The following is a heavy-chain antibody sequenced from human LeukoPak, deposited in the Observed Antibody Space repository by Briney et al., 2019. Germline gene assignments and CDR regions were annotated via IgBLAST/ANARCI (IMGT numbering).Heavy chain of an antibody. J-gene: IGHJ6*03. CDR1: GYTFTGYY. D-gene: IGHD5-18*01. Sequence: ASVKVSCKASGYTFTGYYMHWVRQARGQGLEWMGWINPNSGGTNYAQKFQGRVTMTTDTSTSTAYMELRSLRSDDTAVYYCARDESGSTLLTAMRGYYYYMDVWGKGTTVTVSS. CDR3: ARDESGSTLLTAMRGYYYYMDV. V-gene: IGHV1-2*02. CDR2: INPNSGGT.